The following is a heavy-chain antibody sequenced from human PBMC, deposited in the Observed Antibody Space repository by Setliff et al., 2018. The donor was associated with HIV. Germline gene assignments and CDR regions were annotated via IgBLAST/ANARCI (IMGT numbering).Heavy chain of an antibody. CDR2: IIPMFGTS. CDR1: GGTFSNYA. D-gene: IGHD3-3*01. V-gene: IGHV1-69*06. Sequence: EASVKVSCKASGGTFSNYAISWVRQAPGQGLEWMGRIIPMFGTSNHAQKFQGRVTLTADKSTDTAYMELRSLRSEDTAVYYCARASLPPPQQYYDFWSGLDSWGQGTLVTVSS. J-gene: IGHJ4*02. CDR3: ARASLPPPQQYYDFWSGLDS.